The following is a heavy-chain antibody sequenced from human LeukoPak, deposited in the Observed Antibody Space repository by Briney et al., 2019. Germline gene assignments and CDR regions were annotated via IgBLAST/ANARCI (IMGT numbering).Heavy chain of an antibody. CDR1: GFTFSDHY. V-gene: IGHV3-72*01. CDR2: TRNKANSYTT. D-gene: IGHD3-10*01. J-gene: IGHJ4*02. Sequence: GGSLRLSCAASGFTFSDHYMDWVRQAPGKGLEWVGRTRNKANSYTTEYAASVKGRFTISRDDSKNSLYLQMNSLKTEDTAVYYCAKDRLWFGESTGSFDYWGQGTLVTVSS. CDR3: AKDRLWFGESTGSFDY.